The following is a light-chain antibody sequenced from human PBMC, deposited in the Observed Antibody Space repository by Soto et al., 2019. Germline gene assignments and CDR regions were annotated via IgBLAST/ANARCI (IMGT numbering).Light chain of an antibody. CDR3: QQSYLTWT. Sequence: DIQVTQSPSSLSASVGDSVTITCRTSQTIGTFLNWYQQKPGKVPKLLISSASSLHTGVPSRFSASGSGTDFTLTISSLQPEDFATYYCQQSYLTWTFGQRTKVDIK. V-gene: IGKV1-39*01. J-gene: IGKJ1*01. CDR2: SAS. CDR1: QTIGTF.